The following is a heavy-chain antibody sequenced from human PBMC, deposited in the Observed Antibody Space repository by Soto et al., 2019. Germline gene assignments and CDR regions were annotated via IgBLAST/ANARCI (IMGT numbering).Heavy chain of an antibody. Sequence: QVQLVESGGGVVQPGRSLRLSCAASGFTFSSYGMHWVRQAPGKGLEWVAVIWYDGSNKYYADSVKGRFTISRDNSKNTLYLQMNSLRAEDTAVYYCAISYVPFSFDYWGQGTLVTVSS. J-gene: IGHJ4*02. CDR1: GFTFSSYG. CDR3: AISYVPFSFDY. CDR2: IWYDGSNK. V-gene: IGHV3-33*01. D-gene: IGHD3-16*01.